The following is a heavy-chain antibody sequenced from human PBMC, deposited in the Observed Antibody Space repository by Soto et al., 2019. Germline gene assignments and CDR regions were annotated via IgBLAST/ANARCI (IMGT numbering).Heavy chain of an antibody. CDR3: ARVAILLAMDV. J-gene: IGHJ6*02. D-gene: IGHD2-15*01. CDR2: ISSSSSTI. Sequence: PGGSLRLSCAASGFTFSSYSMNWVRQAPGKGLEWVSYISSSSSTIYYADSVKGRFTISRDNAKNSLYLQMNSLRAEDTAVYYCARVAILLAMDVWGQGTTVTVSS. V-gene: IGHV3-48*01. CDR1: GFTFSSYS.